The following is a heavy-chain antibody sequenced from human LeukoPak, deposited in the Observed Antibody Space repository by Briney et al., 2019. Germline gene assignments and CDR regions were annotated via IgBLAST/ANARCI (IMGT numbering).Heavy chain of an antibody. CDR1: GFTFSSYA. J-gene: IGHJ4*02. D-gene: IGHD6-13*01. CDR3: ARAVFGYSSSWYFDD. Sequence: GGSLRLSCAASGFTFSSYAMHWVRQAPGKGLEWVAIISYDGSNKYYADSVKGRFTTSRDNSKNTVYLQMNSLRAEDTALYYCARAVFGYSSSWYFDDWGQGTLVTVSS. V-gene: IGHV3-30-3*01. CDR2: ISYDGSNK.